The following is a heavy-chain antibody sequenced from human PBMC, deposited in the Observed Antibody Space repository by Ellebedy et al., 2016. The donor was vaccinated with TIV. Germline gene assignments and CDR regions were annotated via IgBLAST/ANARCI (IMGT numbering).Heavy chain of an antibody. V-gene: IGHV3-30*19. D-gene: IGHD4-11*01. CDR3: ARVRRTGSNGDGFDI. Sequence: GESLKISCAASGFTFSSYGMHWVRQAPGKGLEWVAVITYDGRHQYYADSVRGRFTISSDNSQNMLYLQMNSLRAEDTSVYYCARVRRTGSNGDGFDIWGQGTVVSVSS. J-gene: IGHJ3*02. CDR2: ITYDGRHQ. CDR1: GFTFSSYG.